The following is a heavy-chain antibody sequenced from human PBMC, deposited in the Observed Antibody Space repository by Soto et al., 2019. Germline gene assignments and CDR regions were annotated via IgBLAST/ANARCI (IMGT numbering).Heavy chain of an antibody. CDR2: INPKSGGT. CDR1: GYTFSAYY. CDR3: ARGGTFPYDTSGYSVY. J-gene: IGHJ4*02. Sequence: GASVKVSCKTSGYTFSAYYMHWGRQAPGQGLEWMGWINPKSGGTLYAQKFQGRVTMTRDTSISTAYMELSRLRSDDTAVYYCARGGTFPYDTSGYSVYWGQGTLVTVSS. D-gene: IGHD3-22*01. V-gene: IGHV1-2*02.